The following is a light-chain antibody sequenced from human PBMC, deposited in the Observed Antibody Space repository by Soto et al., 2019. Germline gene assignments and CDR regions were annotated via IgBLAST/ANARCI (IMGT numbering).Light chain of an antibody. Sequence: DIQMTQSPSSLSASVGDRVTITCRASQIISSYLNWYQQKPGKAPKLLIYAASSSQSGVPSRFSGSGSGTDFTLTISSLQPEDFATYYCQQSYSTPITFGQGTRLEIK. CDR2: AAS. CDR1: QIISSY. J-gene: IGKJ5*01. CDR3: QQSYSTPIT. V-gene: IGKV1-39*01.